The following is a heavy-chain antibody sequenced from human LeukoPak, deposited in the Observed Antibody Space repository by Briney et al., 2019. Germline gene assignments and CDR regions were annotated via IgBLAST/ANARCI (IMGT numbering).Heavy chain of an antibody. CDR1: GFTFSGSD. Sequence: GGSLRLSCAASGFTFSGSDIHWARQASGKGLEWVGRITTKPDNYATAYAASVKGRFTISRDDSESTAYLQMNSLKTEDTAVYYCTTYRSGHYWGQGTLVTVSS. J-gene: IGHJ4*02. V-gene: IGHV3-73*01. CDR3: TTYRSGHY. CDR2: ITTKPDNYAT. D-gene: IGHD6-19*01.